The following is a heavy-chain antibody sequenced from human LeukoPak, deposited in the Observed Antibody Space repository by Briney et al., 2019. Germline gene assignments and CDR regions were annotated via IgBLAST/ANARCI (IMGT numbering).Heavy chain of an antibody. CDR3: ARSYFYNSGYYFDY. CDR2: MYYSGST. D-gene: IGHD6-19*01. CDR1: GGSISSSTYY. V-gene: IGHV4-39*01. Sequence: SETLSLTCTVSGGSISSSTYYWGWIRQPPGKDLEWIGSMYYSGSTYYNPSLKSRVTISVDTSKNQFSLKLSSVTAADTAVYYCARSYFYNSGYYFDYWGQGTLVTVSS. J-gene: IGHJ4*02.